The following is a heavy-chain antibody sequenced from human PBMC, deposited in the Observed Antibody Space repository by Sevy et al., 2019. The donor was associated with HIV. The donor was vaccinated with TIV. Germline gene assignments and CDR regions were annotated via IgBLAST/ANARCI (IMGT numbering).Heavy chain of an antibody. V-gene: IGHV3-30-3*01. CDR3: AREVTNYFDY. CDR2: ISYDGSNK. J-gene: IGHJ4*02. CDR1: GFTFSSYA. Sequence: GGSLRLSCAASGFTFSSYAMHWVLQAPGKGLEWVAVISYDGSNKYYADSVKGRFTISRDNSKNTLYLQMNSLRAEDTAVYYCAREVTNYFDYWGQGTLVTVSS.